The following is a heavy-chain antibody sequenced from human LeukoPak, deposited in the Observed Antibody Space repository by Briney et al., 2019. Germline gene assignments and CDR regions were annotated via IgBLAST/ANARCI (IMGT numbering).Heavy chain of an antibody. V-gene: IGHV3-48*02. CDR2: ISSSSSTI. CDR1: GFTFSSYS. J-gene: IGHJ4*02. CDR3: ARDASSGWGVGWYHFDY. D-gene: IGHD6-19*01. Sequence: GGSLRLSCAASGFTFSSYSMNWVRQAPGKGLEWVSYISSSSSTIYYADSVKGRFTISRDNAKNSLYLQMNSLRDEDTAVYYCARDASSGWGVGWYHFDYWGQGTLVTVSS.